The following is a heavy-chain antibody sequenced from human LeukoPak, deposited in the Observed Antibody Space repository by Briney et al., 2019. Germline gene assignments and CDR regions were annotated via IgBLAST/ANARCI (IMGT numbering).Heavy chain of an antibody. D-gene: IGHD4-17*01. J-gene: IGHJ4*02. CDR3: AIATGSYFDY. V-gene: IGHV3-23*01. CDR1: GFTFSSYA. CDR2: ISGSGGST. Sequence: GGSLRPSCAASGFTFSSYAMSWVRQAPGKGLEWVSAISGSGGSTYYADSVEGRFTISRDNSKNTLYLQMNSLRAEDTAVYYCAIATGSYFDYWGQGTLVTVSS.